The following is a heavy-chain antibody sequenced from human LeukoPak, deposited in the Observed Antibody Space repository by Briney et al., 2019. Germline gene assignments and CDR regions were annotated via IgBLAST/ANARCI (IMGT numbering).Heavy chain of an antibody. CDR1: GFTFSSYA. CDR3: AKDLEVNTFSYYFDY. D-gene: IGHD3-3*01. Sequence: GGSLRLSCAASGFTFSSYAMSWVRQAPGNGLEWVAAISGSGGSTYYADSVKGRFTISRDNSKNTLYLQMNSLRTEDTAVYYCAKDLEVNTFSYYFDYWGQGTLVTVSS. V-gene: IGHV3-23*01. CDR2: ISGSGGST. J-gene: IGHJ4*02.